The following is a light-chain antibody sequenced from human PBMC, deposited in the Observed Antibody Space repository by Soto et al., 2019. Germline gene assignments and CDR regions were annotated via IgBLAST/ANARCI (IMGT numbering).Light chain of an antibody. CDR2: EVS. J-gene: IGLJ1*01. CDR1: SSDVGGYNY. CDR3: TSFASSSSSV. V-gene: IGLV2-14*01. Sequence: QSALTQPASVSGSPGQSIPISCTGTSSDVGGYNYVSWYQHHPGKAPKFMIYEVSNRPSGVSTRFPGTKSGNTASPTISGLQADDEADYYCTSFASSSSSVFGTGTKLTVL.